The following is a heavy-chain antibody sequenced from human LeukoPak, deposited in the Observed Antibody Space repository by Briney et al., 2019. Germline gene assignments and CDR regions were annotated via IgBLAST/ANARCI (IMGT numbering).Heavy chain of an antibody. CDR1: GYSISSSNW. CDR3: ARNQAVAGNHGAMDI. Sequence: PSETLSLTCAVSGYSISSSNWWGWLRQPPGKGLEWIGYIYYSGSAYYNTSLNSRVTMSVDTSKNQFSLKLSSVTAVDTAVYYCARNQAVAGNHGAMDIWGQGTMVTVSS. D-gene: IGHD6-19*01. V-gene: IGHV4-28*01. CDR2: IYYSGSA. J-gene: IGHJ3*02.